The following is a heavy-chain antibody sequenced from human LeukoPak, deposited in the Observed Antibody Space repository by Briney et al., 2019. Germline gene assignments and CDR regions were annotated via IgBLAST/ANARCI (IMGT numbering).Heavy chain of an antibody. Sequence: SETLSLTCTVSGGSISSYYWSWIRQPAGKGLEWIGRIYTSGSTNYNPSLKSRVTMSVDTSKNQFSLKLSSVTAADTAVYYCARDLFRITIFGVVRSNWFDPWGQGTLVTVSS. J-gene: IGHJ5*02. V-gene: IGHV4-4*07. D-gene: IGHD3-3*01. CDR1: GGSISSYY. CDR2: IYTSGST. CDR3: ARDLFRITIFGVVRSNWFDP.